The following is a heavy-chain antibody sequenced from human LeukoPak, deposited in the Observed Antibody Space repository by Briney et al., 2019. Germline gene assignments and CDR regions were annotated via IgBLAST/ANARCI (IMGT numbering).Heavy chain of an antibody. J-gene: IGHJ6*02. Sequence: GALRLSCAASGFTFSGSAMHWVRQASGKGLEWVGRIRSKANSYATAYAASVKGRFTISRDDSKNTAYLQMNSLKTEDTAVYYCTRHYTMIVVEYGMDVWGQGTTVTVSS. CDR2: IRSKANSYAT. D-gene: IGHD3-22*01. CDR1: GFTFSGSA. CDR3: TRHYTMIVVEYGMDV. V-gene: IGHV3-73*01.